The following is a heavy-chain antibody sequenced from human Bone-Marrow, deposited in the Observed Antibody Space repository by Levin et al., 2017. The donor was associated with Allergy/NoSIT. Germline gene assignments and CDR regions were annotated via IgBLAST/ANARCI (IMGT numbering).Heavy chain of an antibody. CDR3: AKGEDGYKGLFDY. CDR1: GFTFDDYA. CDR2: ISWNSGSI. D-gene: IGHD5-24*01. Sequence: GGSLRLSCAASGFTFDDYAMHWVRQAPGKGLEWVSGISWNSGSIGYADSVKGRFTISRDNAKNSLYLQMNSLRAEDTALYYCAKGEDGYKGLFDYWGQGTLVTVSS. V-gene: IGHV3-9*01. J-gene: IGHJ4*02.